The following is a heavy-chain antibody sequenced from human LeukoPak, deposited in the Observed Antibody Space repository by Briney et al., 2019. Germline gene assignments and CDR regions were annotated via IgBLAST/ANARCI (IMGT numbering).Heavy chain of an antibody. D-gene: IGHD3-16*01. CDR1: GDSVSSSSAA. CDR2: TYYRSKWYN. Sequence: SRTLSLTCAISGDSVSSSSAAWNWIRQSPSRGLEWLGRTYYRSKWYNDYGLSVKGRITIMPDTSKNQFSLQLNSMTPEDTAVYYCAAGGGAFDIWGQGTMVTVSS. J-gene: IGHJ3*02. CDR3: AAGGGAFDI. V-gene: IGHV6-1*01.